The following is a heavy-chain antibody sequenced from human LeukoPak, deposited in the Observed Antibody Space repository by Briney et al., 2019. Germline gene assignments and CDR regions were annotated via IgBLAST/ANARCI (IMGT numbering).Heavy chain of an antibody. V-gene: IGHV4-59*01. CDR2: IYYSGTT. CDR3: ARVSWFPGTSYYYMDV. Sequence: PSETLSLTCTVSGGSISSYYWSWIRQPPGKGLECIGYIYYSGTTNYNPSLKSRVTISLDTSNNHFSLRLTSVTAADTAVYYCARVSWFPGTSYYYMDVWGKGTTVTVSS. D-gene: IGHD1-1*01. J-gene: IGHJ6*03. CDR1: GGSISSYY.